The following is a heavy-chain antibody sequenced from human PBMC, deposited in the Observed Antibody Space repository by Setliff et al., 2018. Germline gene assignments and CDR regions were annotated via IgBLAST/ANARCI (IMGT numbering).Heavy chain of an antibody. CDR3: ASGVPNYDFWSGYYTGSYWFDP. J-gene: IGHJ5*02. CDR2: IYYSGST. V-gene: IGHV4-39*07. CDR1: GGSISSSYYY. D-gene: IGHD3-3*01. Sequence: SETLSLTCAVSGGSISSSYYYWGWIRQPPGKGLEWIGSIYYSGSTNYNPSLKSRVTISVDTSKNQFSLKLSSVTAADTAVYYCASGVPNYDFWSGYYTGSYWFDPWGQGTLVTVSS.